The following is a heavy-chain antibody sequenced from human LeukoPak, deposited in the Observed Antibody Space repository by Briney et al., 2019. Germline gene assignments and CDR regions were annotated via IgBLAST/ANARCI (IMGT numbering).Heavy chain of an antibody. CDR3: AKKYNTGLDP. J-gene: IGHJ5*02. CDR2: IKQDGSEK. Sequence: GGSLRLSCAASGFIFSSYWMSWVRQAPGKGLEWVANIKQDGSEKYYVDSVKGRFTISRDNAKNSLYLQMNSLRAEDTAVYYCAKKYNTGLDPWGQGILVTVSS. CDR1: GFIFSSYW. V-gene: IGHV3-7*03. D-gene: IGHD1-14*01.